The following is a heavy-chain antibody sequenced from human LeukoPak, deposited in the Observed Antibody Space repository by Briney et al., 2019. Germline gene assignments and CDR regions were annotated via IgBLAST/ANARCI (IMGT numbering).Heavy chain of an antibody. Sequence: PSETLSLTCAVSGGSINSGGYSWSWIRQPPGKGLEWIGYIYHSGSTYYNPSLKSRVTISVDRSKNQFSLKLSSVTAADTAVYYCARASSTRYYYYGMDVWGQGTTVTVSS. J-gene: IGHJ6*02. CDR1: GGSINSGGYS. V-gene: IGHV4-30-2*01. CDR2: IYHSGST. CDR3: ARASSTRYYYYGMDV. D-gene: IGHD2-2*01.